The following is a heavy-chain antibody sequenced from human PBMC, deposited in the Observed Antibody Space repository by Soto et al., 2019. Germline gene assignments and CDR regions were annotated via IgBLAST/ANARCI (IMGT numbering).Heavy chain of an antibody. D-gene: IGHD6-13*01. V-gene: IGHV3-30-3*01. Sequence: GGSLRLSCAASGFTFSSYAMHWVRQAPGKGLEWVAVISYDGSNKYYADSVKGRFTISRDNSKNTLYLQMNSLRAEDTAVYYCPRGRRLAAAQAFDIWRQGTMVTVSS. CDR2: ISYDGSNK. CDR3: PRGRRLAAAQAFDI. J-gene: IGHJ3*02. CDR1: GFTFSSYA.